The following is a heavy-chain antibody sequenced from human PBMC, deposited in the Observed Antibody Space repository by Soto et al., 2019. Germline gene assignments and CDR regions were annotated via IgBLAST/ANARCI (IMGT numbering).Heavy chain of an antibody. CDR3: AREDSSSWYQGSYNWFDP. V-gene: IGHV1-69*13. D-gene: IGHD6-13*01. Sequence: SVKVSCKASGGTFSSYAISWVRQAPGQGLEWMGGIIPIFGTANYAQKFQGRVTITADESTSTAYMELSSLRSEDTAVYYCAREDSSSWYQGSYNWFDPWGQGTLVTVSS. CDR2: IIPIFGTA. CDR1: GGTFSSYA. J-gene: IGHJ5*02.